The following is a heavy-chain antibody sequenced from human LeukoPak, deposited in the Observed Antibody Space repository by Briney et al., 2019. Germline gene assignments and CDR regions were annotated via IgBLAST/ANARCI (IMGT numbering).Heavy chain of an antibody. V-gene: IGHV1-69*06. D-gene: IGHD5-18*01. Sequence: ASVKVSCKASGGTFSSYAISWVRQAPGQGLEWMGGIIPIFGTANYAQKFQGRVAITADKSTSTAYMELSSLRSEDTAMYYCASGYSYGHYYWGQGTLVTVSS. CDR1: GGTFSSYA. CDR2: IIPIFGTA. J-gene: IGHJ4*02. CDR3: ASGYSYGHYY.